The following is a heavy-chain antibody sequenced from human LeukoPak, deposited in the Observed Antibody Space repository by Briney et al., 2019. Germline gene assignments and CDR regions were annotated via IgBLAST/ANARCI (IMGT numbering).Heavy chain of an antibody. D-gene: IGHD5-18*01. J-gene: IGHJ6*03. CDR1: GFTFSSYG. Sequence: PGGSLTLSCAASGFTFSSYGMSWVRQAPGEGLEWVSAISGSGGSTYYADSVKGRFTISRDNSKNTLYLQMNSLRAEDTAVYYCARGSKPAMAYYYYYYYMDVWGKGTTVTISS. CDR3: ARGSKPAMAYYYYYYYMDV. V-gene: IGHV3-23*01. CDR2: ISGSGGST.